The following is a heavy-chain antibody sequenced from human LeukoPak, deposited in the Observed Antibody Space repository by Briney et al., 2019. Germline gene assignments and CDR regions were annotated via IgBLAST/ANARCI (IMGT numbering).Heavy chain of an antibody. CDR3: ARVVFWSGYHYFDY. CDR1: GGSISSGDYY. D-gene: IGHD3-3*01. J-gene: IGHJ4*02. CDR2: IFYTGST. V-gene: IGHV4-30-4*01. Sequence: SETLSLTCTVSGGSISSGDYYWSWIRQSPGQGLEWIGYIFYTGSTYYNPSLKSRVTVSIDTSKSQYSLRLTSVTAADTAVYYCARVVFWSGYHYFDYWGQGTLVTVSS.